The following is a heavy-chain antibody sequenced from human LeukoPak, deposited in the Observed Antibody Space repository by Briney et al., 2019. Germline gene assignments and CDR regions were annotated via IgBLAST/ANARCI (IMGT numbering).Heavy chain of an antibody. J-gene: IGHJ3*02. CDR3: ASTYCSSTSCYDYDAFDI. CDR1: GGTFSSYA. V-gene: IGHV1-69*13. CDR2: IIPIFGTA. D-gene: IGHD2-2*01. Sequence: GASVKVSCKASGGTFSSYAISWVRQAPGQGLEWMGGIIPIFGTANYAQKFQGRVTITADESTSTAYMELSSLRSEDTAVYYCASTYCSSTSCYDYDAFDIWGQETMVTVSS.